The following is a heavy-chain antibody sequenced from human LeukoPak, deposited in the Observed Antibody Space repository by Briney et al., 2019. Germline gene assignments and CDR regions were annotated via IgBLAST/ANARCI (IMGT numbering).Heavy chain of an antibody. CDR2: IYYSGST. CDR1: GFTFSSYE. J-gene: IGHJ6*03. V-gene: IGHV4-39*07. D-gene: IGHD5-18*01. CDR3: AREQSGYSYGEGYYYYMDV. Sequence: NPGGSLRLSCAASGFTFSSYEMNWIRQPPGKGLEWIGSIYYSGSTYYNPSLKSRVTISVDTSKNQFSLKLSSVTAADTAVYYCAREQSGYSYGEGYYYYMDVWGKGTTVTVSS.